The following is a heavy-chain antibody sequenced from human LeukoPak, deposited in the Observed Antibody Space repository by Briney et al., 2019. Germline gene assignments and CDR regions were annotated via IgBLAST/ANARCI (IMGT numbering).Heavy chain of an antibody. D-gene: IGHD5-12*01. CDR1: GYTFVNYG. Sequence: ASVKVSCKASGYTFVNYGISWVRQAPGQGLEWVGWISAYNGNTDYAQKLQGRVTMTTDTSTSTGYMELRSLRSDDTALYYCARSPIARVASTIPYYMDVWGKGTTVTVSS. J-gene: IGHJ6*03. V-gene: IGHV1-18*01. CDR2: ISAYNGNT. CDR3: ARSPIARVASTIPYYMDV.